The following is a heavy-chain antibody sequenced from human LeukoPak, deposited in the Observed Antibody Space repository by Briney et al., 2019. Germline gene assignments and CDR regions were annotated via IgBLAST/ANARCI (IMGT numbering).Heavy chain of an antibody. CDR3: ARAEIELQWFRESKPKWFDY. J-gene: IGHJ4*02. D-gene: IGHD3-10*01. V-gene: IGHV4-59*12. Sequence: PTETLSLSCTVSGGSMSAYFWSWIRQPPGKGLEWIGCVYNSGDTNYNPSFKSRLTISINMSENHFFLKVTSGTAAETAVYYCARAEIELQWFRESKPKWFDYWGQGTLVTVSS. CDR1: GGSMSAYF. CDR2: VYNSGDT.